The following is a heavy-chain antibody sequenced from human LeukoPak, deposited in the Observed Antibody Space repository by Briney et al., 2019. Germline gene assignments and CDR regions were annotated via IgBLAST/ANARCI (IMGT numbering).Heavy chain of an antibody. CDR1: GDSISIGTYY. D-gene: IGHD2-15*01. CDR2: IYTSGST. V-gene: IGHV4-61*02. J-gene: IGHJ4*02. CDR3: ARPDCESGGNCHYFNY. Sequence: SQTLSLTWTVSGDSISIGTYYWSWIRQPAGKGLEWIGRIYTSGSTNYNPSLKSRVTISLDTSKNQFSLKLSSVTAADTAVYFCARPDCESGGNCHYFNYWGQGTLVTVSS.